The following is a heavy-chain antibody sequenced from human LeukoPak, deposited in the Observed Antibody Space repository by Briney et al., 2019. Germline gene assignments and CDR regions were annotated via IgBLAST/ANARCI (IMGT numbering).Heavy chain of an antibody. J-gene: IGHJ3*02. CDR3: ARDLVGATWLPGSDAFDI. Sequence: TLSLTCTVSGGSISNGYYWSWIRQPAGKGLEWIGRIYTSGSTNYNPSLKSRVTISVDTSKNQFSLKLSSVTAADTALYYCARDLVGATWLPGSDAFDIWGLGTMVIVSS. V-gene: IGHV4-61*02. D-gene: IGHD1-26*01. CDR1: GGSISNGYY. CDR2: IYTSGST.